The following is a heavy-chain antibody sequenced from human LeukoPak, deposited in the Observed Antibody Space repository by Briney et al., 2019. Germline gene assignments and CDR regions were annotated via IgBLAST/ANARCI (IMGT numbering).Heavy chain of an antibody. Sequence: PSETLSLTCTVSGGSISSYYWSWIRQPPGKGLERMGNIYYSGSTNYNPSLKSRVTISVDTSKNHFSLKLSSVTAADTAVYYCARQSYSSAWYFFAYWGQGTLVTVSS. CDR3: ARQSYSSAWYFFAY. D-gene: IGHD6-19*01. V-gene: IGHV4-59*08. J-gene: IGHJ4*02. CDR2: IYYSGST. CDR1: GGSISSYY.